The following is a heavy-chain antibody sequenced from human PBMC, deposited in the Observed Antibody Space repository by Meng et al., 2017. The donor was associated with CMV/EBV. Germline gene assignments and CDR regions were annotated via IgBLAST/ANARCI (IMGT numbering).Heavy chain of an antibody. J-gene: IGHJ6*02. D-gene: IGHD3-3*01. CDR2: IKSKTDGGTT. Sequence: GESLKISCAASGFTLSNAWMSWVRQAPGTGLEWVGRIKSKTDGGTTDYAAPVKGRFTISRDDSKNTLYLQMNSLKTEDTAVYYCTTGGITKNGMDVWGQGTTVTVSS. V-gene: IGHV3-15*01. CDR3: TTGGITKNGMDV. CDR1: GFTLSNAW.